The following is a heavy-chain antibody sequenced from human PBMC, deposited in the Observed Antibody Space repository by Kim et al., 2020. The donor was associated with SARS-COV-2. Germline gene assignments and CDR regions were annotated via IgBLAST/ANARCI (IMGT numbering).Heavy chain of an antibody. CDR3: TKGGVAPGSKNAKYFDY. Sequence: GGSLRLSCAASGFTFSSYAMRWVRQTPGKGLEWVSSIGGSRPNTYYADSVKGRFTISRDNSKNTLYLQMNSLIADDTAVYYCTKGGVAPGSKNAKYFDYWGQGILVTVSS. CDR1: GFTFSSYA. J-gene: IGHJ4*02. D-gene: IGHD6-13*01. CDR2: IGGSRPNT. V-gene: IGHV3-23*01.